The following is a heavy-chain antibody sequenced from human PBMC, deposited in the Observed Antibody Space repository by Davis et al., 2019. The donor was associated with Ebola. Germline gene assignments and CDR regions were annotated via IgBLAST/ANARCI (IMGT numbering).Heavy chain of an antibody. CDR1: GGSISSSNW. CDR3: SRTTYYGMDV. Sequence: SETLSLTCAVSGGSISSSNWWSWVRQPPGKGLEWIGEIYHSGSTNYNPSLKSRVTISVDTSKNQFSLKLSSVTAADTAVYYCSRTTYYGMDVWGQGTTVTVSS. D-gene: IGHD1-14*01. V-gene: IGHV4-4*02. J-gene: IGHJ6*02. CDR2: IYHSGST.